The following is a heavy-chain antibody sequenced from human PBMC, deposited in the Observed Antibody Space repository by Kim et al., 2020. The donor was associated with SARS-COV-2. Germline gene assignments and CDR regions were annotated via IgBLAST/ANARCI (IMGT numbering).Heavy chain of an antibody. CDR1: GFTFSSYG. CDR2: ISYDGSNK. J-gene: IGHJ4*02. CDR3: AKADTAMVTLGFDY. Sequence: GGSLRLSCAASGFTFSSYGMHWVRQAPGKGLEWVAVISYDGSNKYYADSVKGRFTISRDNSKNTLYLQMNSLRAEDTAVYYCAKADTAMVTLGFDYWGQGTLVTVSS. V-gene: IGHV3-30*18. D-gene: IGHD5-18*01.